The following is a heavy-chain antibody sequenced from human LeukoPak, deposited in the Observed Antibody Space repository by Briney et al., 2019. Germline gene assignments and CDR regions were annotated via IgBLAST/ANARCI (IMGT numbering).Heavy chain of an antibody. J-gene: IGHJ4*02. CDR2: IYYSGST. D-gene: IGHD1-26*01. V-gene: IGHV4-39*07. CDR3: ARDDFHPDSGSYITTGY. Sequence: PSETLSLTCTVSGGSISSSSYYWGWIRQPPGKGLEWIGSIYYSGSTYYNPSLKSRVTISVDTSKNQFSLKLSSVTAADTAVYYCARDDFHPDSGSYITTGYWGQGTLVTVSS. CDR1: GGSISSSSYY.